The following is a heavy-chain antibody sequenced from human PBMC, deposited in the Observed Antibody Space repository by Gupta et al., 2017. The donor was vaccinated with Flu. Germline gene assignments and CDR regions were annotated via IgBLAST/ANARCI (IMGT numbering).Heavy chain of an antibody. CDR1: FSNYW. CDR2: INSDGTST. V-gene: IGHV3-74*01. CDR3: ARGSTGASSQNDY. Sequence: FSNYWMHWVRQAPGKGLVWVSRINSDGTSTTYADVVKGRFTISRDNAKNTLYLQMNSLSAEDTALYYCARGSTGASSQNDYWGQGTQVTVSS. D-gene: IGHD6-6*01. J-gene: IGHJ4*02.